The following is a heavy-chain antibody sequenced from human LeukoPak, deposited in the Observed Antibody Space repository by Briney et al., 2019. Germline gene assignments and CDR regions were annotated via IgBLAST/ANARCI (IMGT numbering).Heavy chain of an antibody. CDR1: GFTFSNNA. V-gene: IGHV3-23*01. J-gene: IGHJ4*02. Sequence: GGSLRLSCAASGFTFSNNAMTRVRQAPGEGLEWVSTITGSDDSTYYADSVKGRFTISRDYSKNTVFLQLNNLRAEDTAMYYCAKGPQLYSGYHPDYWGQGTLVTVSS. CDR3: AKGPQLYSGYHPDY. D-gene: IGHD3-22*01. CDR2: ITGSDDST.